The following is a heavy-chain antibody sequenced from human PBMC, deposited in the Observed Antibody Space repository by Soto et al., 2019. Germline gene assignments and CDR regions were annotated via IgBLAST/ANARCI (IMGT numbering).Heavy chain of an antibody. Sequence: SGPTLVNPTQTLTLTCTFSGFSLSTSGVGVGWIRQPPGKALEWLALIYWDDDKRYSPSLKSRLTITKDTSKNQVVLTMTNMDPVDTATYYCAHSLLRYFDWLSESGGRAFDIWGQGTMVTVSS. J-gene: IGHJ3*02. V-gene: IGHV2-5*02. CDR3: AHSLLRYFDWLSESGGRAFDI. CDR2: IYWDDDK. D-gene: IGHD3-9*01. CDR1: GFSLSTSGVG.